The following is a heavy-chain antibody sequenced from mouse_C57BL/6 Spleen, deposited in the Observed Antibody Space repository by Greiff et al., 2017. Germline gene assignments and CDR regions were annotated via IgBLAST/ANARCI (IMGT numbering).Heavy chain of an antibody. CDR2: INPNNGGT. Sequence: EVQLQQSGPELVKPGASVKIPCKASGYTFTDYNMDWVKQSHGKSLEWIGDINPNNGGTNYNQKFKGKATLTVDKSSSTAYMELRSLTSEDTAVYYCARPCYSNNGDYAMDYWGQGTSVTVSS. V-gene: IGHV1-18*01. J-gene: IGHJ4*01. D-gene: IGHD2-5*01. CDR1: GYTFTDYN. CDR3: ARPCYSNNGDYAMDY.